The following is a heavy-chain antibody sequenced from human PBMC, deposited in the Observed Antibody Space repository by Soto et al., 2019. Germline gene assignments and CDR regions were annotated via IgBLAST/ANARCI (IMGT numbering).Heavy chain of an antibody. CDR3: ASLYGSGCYLKYYYYGMDV. V-gene: IGHV4-59*08. D-gene: IGHD3-10*01. CDR1: GGSISSYY. CDR2: IYYSGST. Sequence: PSETLSLTCTVSGGSISSYYWSWIRQPPGKGLEWIGYIYYSGSTNYNPSLKSRVTISVDTSKNQFSLKLSSVTAADTAVYYCASLYGSGCYLKYYYYGMDVWGQGTIVTASS. J-gene: IGHJ6*02.